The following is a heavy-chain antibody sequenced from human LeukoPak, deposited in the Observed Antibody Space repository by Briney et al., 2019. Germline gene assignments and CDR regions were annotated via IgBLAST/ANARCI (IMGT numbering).Heavy chain of an antibody. CDR3: ARGPENSSGWYLGYYYGMDV. J-gene: IGHJ6*02. CDR1: GGSFSGYY. V-gene: IGHV4-34*01. CDR2: INHSGST. D-gene: IGHD6-19*01. Sequence: SETLSLTCAAYGGSFSGYYWSWIRQPPGKGLEWIGEINHSGSTNYNPSLKSRVTISVDTSKNQFSLKLSSVTAADTAVYYCARGPENSSGWYLGYYYGMDVWGQGTTVTVSS.